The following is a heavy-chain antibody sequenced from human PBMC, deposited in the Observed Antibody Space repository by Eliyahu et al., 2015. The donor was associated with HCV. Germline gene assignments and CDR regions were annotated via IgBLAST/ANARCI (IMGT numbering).Heavy chain of an antibody. CDR3: ARDFEHYYGSGSYSEDAFDI. CDR1: GXTFTSYY. J-gene: IGHJ3*02. CDR2: INPSGGST. Sequence: QVQLVQSGAEXKKPGASVKVSCKXSGXTFTSYYMHWVRQAPGQGLEWMGIINPSGGSTSYXQKFQGRVTMTRDTSTSTVYMELSSLRSEDTAVYYCARDFEHYYGSGSYSEDAFDIWGQGTMVTVSS. V-gene: IGHV1-46*01. D-gene: IGHD3-10*01.